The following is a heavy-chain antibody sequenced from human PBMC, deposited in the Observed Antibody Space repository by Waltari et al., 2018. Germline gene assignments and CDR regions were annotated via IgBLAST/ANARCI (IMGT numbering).Heavy chain of an antibody. CDR3: ARFIGTGTTDAYYYYGMDV. Sequence: QVQLVQSGAEVKKPGASVKVSCKASGYTFTSYAMHWVRQAPGQRLEWMGWINAGNGNTKYSQKFQGRVTITRDTSASTAYMELSSLRSEDTAVYYCARFIGTGTTDAYYYYGMDVWGQGTTVTVSS. D-gene: IGHD1-1*01. J-gene: IGHJ6*02. V-gene: IGHV1-3*01. CDR1: GYTFTSYA. CDR2: INAGNGNT.